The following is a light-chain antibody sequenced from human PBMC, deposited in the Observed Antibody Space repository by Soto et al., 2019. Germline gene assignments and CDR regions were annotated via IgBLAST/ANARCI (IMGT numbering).Light chain of an antibody. CDR3: QSYDSSVSGSHYV. V-gene: IGLV1-40*01. CDR1: SSNIGAGYH. CDR2: GNN. Sequence: QSALTQPPSVSGAPGQRVTISCTGSSSNIGAGYHVHWYQQLPGTAPKLLIHGNNNRPSGVPDRFSGSKSGTSGSLAIIGLQAEDEADYYGQSYDSSVSGSHYVFGRGTKVPVL. J-gene: IGLJ1*01.